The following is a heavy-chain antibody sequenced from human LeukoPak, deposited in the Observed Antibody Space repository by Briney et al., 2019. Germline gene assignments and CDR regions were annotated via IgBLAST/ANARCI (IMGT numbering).Heavy chain of an antibody. V-gene: IGHV4-4*02. Sequence: SETLSLTCAVYGGSISSSNWWSWVRQPPGKGLEGVGEIYQSGSTNYNPSLKSRVTISVPKSQTQSSLKLSSVTAADTAVYYCARDRITMVRGVSGAFDTWGQGTMVTLSS. J-gene: IGHJ3*02. CDR2: IYQSGST. CDR3: ARDRITMVRGVSGAFDT. D-gene: IGHD3-10*01. CDR1: GGSISSSNW.